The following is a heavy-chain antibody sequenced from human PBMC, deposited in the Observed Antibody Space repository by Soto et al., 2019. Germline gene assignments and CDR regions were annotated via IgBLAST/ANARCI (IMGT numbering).Heavy chain of an antibody. V-gene: IGHV4-4*02. CDR1: GGSISTSNW. CDR2: VNRTGSN. CDR3: ARARATIAAAAIFDC. D-gene: IGHD6-13*01. J-gene: IGHJ4*02. Sequence: QVQLQESGPGLVKPSGTLSLTCAVSGGSISTSNWWSWGRQPPRKGLEWIGEVNRTGSNNYNPSLESRRTISVDKSKNQSSLKLTSVTAADTAVYYCARARATIAAAAIFDCWGQGTLVTVSS.